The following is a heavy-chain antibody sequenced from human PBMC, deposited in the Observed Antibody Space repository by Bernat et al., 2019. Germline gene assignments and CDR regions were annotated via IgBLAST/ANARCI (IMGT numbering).Heavy chain of an antibody. V-gene: IGHV3-23*01. Sequence: EVQLLESGGGLVQPGGSLRLSSAASGFTFSSYAMTWVRQAPGMGLEWVSTIRGSGDSTSYADSVKGRFTISRDNSKNTLYLQMNSLRAEDTAVYYCAKGSDIWGQGTMVTVSS. CDR3: AKGSDI. CDR2: IRGSGDST. CDR1: GFTFSSYA. J-gene: IGHJ3*02.